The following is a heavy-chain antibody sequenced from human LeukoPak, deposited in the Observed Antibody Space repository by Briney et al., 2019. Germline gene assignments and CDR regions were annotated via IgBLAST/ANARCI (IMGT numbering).Heavy chain of an antibody. Sequence: PSETLSLTCTVSGGSINTYYWSWIRQPPGKGLEWIGFIYYTGSTNYNPSLKSRVTVSVDTSKNQFSLKLSSVAAADTAVYYCARHSGSYDSRAYFNYWGQGTLVTVSS. CDR1: GGSINTYY. D-gene: IGHD3-22*01. CDR2: IYYTGST. V-gene: IGHV4-59*08. J-gene: IGHJ4*02. CDR3: ARHSGSYDSRAYFNY.